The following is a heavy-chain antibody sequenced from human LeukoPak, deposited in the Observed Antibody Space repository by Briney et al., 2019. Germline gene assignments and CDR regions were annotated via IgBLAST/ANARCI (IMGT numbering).Heavy chain of an antibody. CDR2: FYYSGST. Sequence: SETLSLTCTVSGGSISSYYWSWIRQPPGKGLEWIGYFYYSGSTNYNPSLKSRVTISVDTSKNQFSLKLSSVTAADTAVYYCARLVATAAFDIWGQGTMVTVSS. J-gene: IGHJ3*02. V-gene: IGHV4-59*01. CDR1: GGSISSYY. D-gene: IGHD5-12*01. CDR3: ARLVATAAFDI.